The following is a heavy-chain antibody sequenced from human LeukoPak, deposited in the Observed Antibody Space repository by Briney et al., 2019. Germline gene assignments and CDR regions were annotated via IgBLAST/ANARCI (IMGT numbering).Heavy chain of an antibody. J-gene: IGHJ4*02. Sequence: GSLRLSCAASGFTVSSNYMSWVRQPPGKGLEWIGEIYHTGSSNYNPSLKSRVTISVDKSKNQFSLNLSSVTAADTAVYYCARDVGARLPGYWGQGILVTVSS. V-gene: IGHV4-4*02. CDR1: GFTVSSNY. CDR2: IYHTGSS. CDR3: ARDVGARLPGY. D-gene: IGHD6-13*01.